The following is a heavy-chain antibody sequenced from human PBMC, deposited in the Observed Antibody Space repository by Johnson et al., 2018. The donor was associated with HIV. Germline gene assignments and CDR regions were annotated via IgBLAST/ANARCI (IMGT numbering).Heavy chain of an antibody. Sequence: EVQLVESGGTLVQPDRSLRLSCASSGFTFEDYAMHWVRQGPGKGLEWVSGISWNSDTLVYADSVKGRFTISRDNADNSLHLQMNSLRPEDTALYYCAVTVHSSGWYGGDDAFDIWGQGTMVTVSS. V-gene: IGHV3-9*01. J-gene: IGHJ3*02. CDR3: AVTVHSSGWYGGDDAFDI. D-gene: IGHD6-19*01. CDR1: GFTFEDYA. CDR2: ISWNSDTL.